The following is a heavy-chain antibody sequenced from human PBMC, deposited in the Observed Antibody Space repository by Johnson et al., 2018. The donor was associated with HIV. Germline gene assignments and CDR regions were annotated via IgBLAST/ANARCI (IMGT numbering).Heavy chain of an antibody. CDR3: ARAVFRGGRCYSHDAFDI. Sequence: VQLVESGGGLVQPGGSLRLSCAASGFTFSSYDMHWVRQATGKGLEWVSAIGTAGDTYYPGSVKGRFTISRENAKKSLYLQMNSLRAGDTALYYCARAVFRGGRCYSHDAFDIWGQGTMVTVSS. CDR1: GFTFSSYD. D-gene: IGHD2-15*01. V-gene: IGHV3-13*01. CDR2: IGTAGDT. J-gene: IGHJ3*02.